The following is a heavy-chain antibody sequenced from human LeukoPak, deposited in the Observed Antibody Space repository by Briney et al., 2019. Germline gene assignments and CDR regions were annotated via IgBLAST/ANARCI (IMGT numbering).Heavy chain of an antibody. CDR3: VVGGSPGY. Sequence: GGSPRLSCAASGLAFSAYKMHRVRQAPRKGLVWVSRISTDGYTTDYADFVQGRFTASRDNTKNTWSLEMNSLRAEDTAVYYCVVGGSPGYWGQGTLVTVSS. V-gene: IGHV3-74*01. J-gene: IGHJ4*02. CDR1: GLAFSAYK. D-gene: IGHD2-15*01. CDR2: ISTDGYTT.